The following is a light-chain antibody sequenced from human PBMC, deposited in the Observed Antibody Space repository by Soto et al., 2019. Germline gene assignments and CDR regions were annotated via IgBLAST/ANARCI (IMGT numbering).Light chain of an antibody. CDR3: LQRSNWPFT. Sequence: PGASATLSCRASQSVTSYLAWFQQKPGQAPRLLIYDASNTATGIPARFSGSGSGTDFTLTISSLEPEDFAVYYCLQRSNWPFTFGGGTRVEIK. CDR1: QSVTSY. V-gene: IGKV3-11*01. J-gene: IGKJ4*01. CDR2: DAS.